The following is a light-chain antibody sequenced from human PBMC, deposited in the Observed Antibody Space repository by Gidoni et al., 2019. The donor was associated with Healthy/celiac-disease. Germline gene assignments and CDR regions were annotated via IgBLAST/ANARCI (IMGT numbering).Light chain of an antibody. CDR1: SSNIGAGYD. CDR3: QSYDSSLIGSRV. CDR2: GNS. J-gene: IGLJ1*01. Sequence: QSVLTKPPPVSGAPGQRVNTSCTGSSSNIGAGYDVHCYQQLPVTARKLLTYGNSNRPSGVPYQFSGSKSGTSASLAITGLQAEDEAYYYCQSYDSSLIGSRVFGTGTKVTVL. V-gene: IGLV1-40*01.